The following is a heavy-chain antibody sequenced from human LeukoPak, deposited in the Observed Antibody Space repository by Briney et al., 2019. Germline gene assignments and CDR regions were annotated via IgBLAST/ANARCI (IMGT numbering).Heavy chain of an antibody. CDR1: GFTFSSYW. V-gene: IGHV3-7*01. D-gene: IGHD3-3*01. Sequence: GGSLRLSCAASGFTFSSYWMSWVRQAPGKGLEWVANIKQDGSEKYYVDSVKGRFTISRDNAKNSLYLQMNSLRAEDTAVYYCARDHYDFWSGPQYYFDYWGQGTLVTVSS. CDR2: IKQDGSEK. CDR3: ARDHYDFWSGPQYYFDY. J-gene: IGHJ4*02.